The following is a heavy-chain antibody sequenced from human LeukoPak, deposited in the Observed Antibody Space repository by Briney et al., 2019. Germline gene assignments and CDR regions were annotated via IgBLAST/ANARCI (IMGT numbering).Heavy chain of an antibody. D-gene: IGHD6-13*01. V-gene: IGHV3-33*01. CDR1: GFTFSSYG. J-gene: IGHJ4*02. CDR3: ARFSDSSSFDY. Sequence: GRSLRLSCAASGFTFSSYGMHWVRQAPGKGLEWVAFIWYDGSNKYYADSVKGRFTISRDNSKNTLYLQMNSLRAEDTAVYYCARFSDSSSFDYWGQGTLVTVSS. CDR2: IWYDGSNK.